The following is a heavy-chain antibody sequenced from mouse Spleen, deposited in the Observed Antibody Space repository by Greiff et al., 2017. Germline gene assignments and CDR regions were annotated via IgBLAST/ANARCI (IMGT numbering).Heavy chain of an antibody. CDR3: ARDSRHYYFDY. V-gene: IGHV1-7*01. D-gene: IGHD1-2*01. J-gene: IGHJ2*01. Sequence: VQRVESGAELAKPGASVKMSCKASGYTFTSYWMHWVKQRPGQGLEWIGYINPSTGYTEYNQKFKDKATLTADKSSSTAYMQLSSLTSEDSAVYYCARDSRHYYFDYWGQGTTLTVSS. CDR2: INPSTGYT. CDR1: GYTFTSYW.